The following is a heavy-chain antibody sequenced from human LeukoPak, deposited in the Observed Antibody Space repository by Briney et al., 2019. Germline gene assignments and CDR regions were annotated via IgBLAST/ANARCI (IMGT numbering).Heavy chain of an antibody. V-gene: IGHV4-4*07. D-gene: IGHD7-27*01. J-gene: IGHJ4*02. CDR2: IHTSGTT. CDR1: NGSISSYF. CDR3: ARQTVELGRVTDFAY. Sequence: SETLSLTCIVSNGSISSYFWSCIRQPAGKGLEWIGRIHTSGTTNYNPSLKSRVTMSVDTSTNQFSLNLSSVTAADTAVYYCARQTVELGRVTDFAYWGQGTLVTVSS.